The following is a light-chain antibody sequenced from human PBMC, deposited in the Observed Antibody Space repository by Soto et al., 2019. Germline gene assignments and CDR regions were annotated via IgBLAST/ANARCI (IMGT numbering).Light chain of an antibody. CDR2: GAS. J-gene: IGKJ5*01. CDR1: QTVSSY. V-gene: IGKV3-20*01. Sequence: ENVLTQSPGTLSLSPGKRATLSCRASQTVSSYLTWYQQRPGQAPRLLIYGASKRATGIPDRFSGSGSGTDFTLTISRLEPEDFALYYCQQYGTSPITFGQGTRLEIK. CDR3: QQYGTSPIT.